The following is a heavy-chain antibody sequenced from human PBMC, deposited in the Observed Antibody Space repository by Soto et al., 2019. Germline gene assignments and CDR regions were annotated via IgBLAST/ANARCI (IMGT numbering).Heavy chain of an antibody. CDR1: GFTFSSYA. J-gene: IGHJ6*02. CDR2: ISGSGGST. CDR3: ANANSGWNYAYYYYGMDV. V-gene: IGHV3-23*01. D-gene: IGHD1-7*01. Sequence: GGSLRLSCAASGFTFSSYAMSWVRQAPGKGLEWVSAISGSGGSTYYADSVKGRFTISRDNSKSTLYLQMNSLRAEDTAVYYCANANSGWNYAYYYYGMDVWGQGTTVTVSS.